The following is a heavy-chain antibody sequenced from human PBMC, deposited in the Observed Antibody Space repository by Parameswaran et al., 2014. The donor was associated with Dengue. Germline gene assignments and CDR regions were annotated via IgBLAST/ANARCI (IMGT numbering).Heavy chain of an antibody. D-gene: IGHD3-9*01. V-gene: IGHV1-69*13. CDR3: ARVFLTGYYIPKWFDP. CDR2: IIPLFGTA. CDR1: GGTFSTYG. Sequence: GASVKVSCKASGGTFSTYGISWVRLAPGQGLEWMGGIIPLFGTANFAQKFQGRVSITADESTSTAYMELSSLRSEDTAVYYCARVFLTGYYIPKWFDPWGQGTLVTVSS. J-gene: IGHJ5*02.